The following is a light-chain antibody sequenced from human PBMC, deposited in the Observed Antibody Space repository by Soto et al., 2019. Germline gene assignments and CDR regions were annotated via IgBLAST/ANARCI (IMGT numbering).Light chain of an antibody. CDR3: QQYENWPPWT. V-gene: IGKV3D-15*01. CDR2: GAS. Sequence: EIVMTQSPATLSVSPGERATLSCRASQSVNTKLAWYQQKLGQAPRLPIYGASTRATGVPARFSGSGSGTEFTLTISSLQPEDLAVYYCQQYENWPPWTFGQGTKV. J-gene: IGKJ1*01. CDR1: QSVNTK.